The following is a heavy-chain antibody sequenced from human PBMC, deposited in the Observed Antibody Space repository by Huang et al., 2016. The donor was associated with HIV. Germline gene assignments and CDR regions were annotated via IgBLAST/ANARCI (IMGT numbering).Heavy chain of an antibody. D-gene: IGHD6-13*01. V-gene: IGHV2-5*02. Sequence: QITLKESGPTLVKPTQTLTLTCTFPGFSLTSSGVAVGWIRQHPGKALEWLSLIYWDNEERFCPSLNTRLTITKDTPKNEVVLTMTNMDPVDTATYYCVHRLRYGKWYVDYWGQGVLVTISS. CDR3: VHRLRYGKWYVDY. J-gene: IGHJ4*02. CDR2: IYWDNEE. CDR1: GFSLTSSGVA.